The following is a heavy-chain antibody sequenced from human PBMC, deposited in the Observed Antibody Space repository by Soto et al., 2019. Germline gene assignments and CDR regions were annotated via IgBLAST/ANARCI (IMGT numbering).Heavy chain of an antibody. CDR1: GGSISSSSYY. J-gene: IGHJ5*02. Sequence: PSETLSLTCTVSGGSISSSSYYWGWIRQPPGKGLEWIGSIYYSGSTYYNPSLKSRVTISVDTSKNQFSLKLSSVTAADTAVYYCASPKIAFYTRFDPWGQGTLVTVS. V-gene: IGHV4-39*01. CDR2: IYYSGST. D-gene: IGHD3-3*02. CDR3: ASPKIAFYTRFDP.